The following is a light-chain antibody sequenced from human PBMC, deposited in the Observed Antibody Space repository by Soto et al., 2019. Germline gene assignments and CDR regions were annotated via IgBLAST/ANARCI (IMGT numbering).Light chain of an antibody. V-gene: IGLV1-44*01. Sequence: QPVLTQPPSASGTPGQRVTISCSGSSSNIGSNSVNWYQQLPGTAPKLLMYSSNQRPSGVPDRFSGSKSGTSASLAISGLQSEDEADYYRAAWDDSLNGVVFGGGTKLTVL. CDR3: AAWDDSLNGVV. CDR2: SSN. CDR1: SSNIGSNS. J-gene: IGLJ2*01.